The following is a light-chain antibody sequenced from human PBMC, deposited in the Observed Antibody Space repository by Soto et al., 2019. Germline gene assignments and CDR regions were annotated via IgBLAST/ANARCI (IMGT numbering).Light chain of an antibody. CDR3: HQRSNWPPFT. CDR2: GAS. Sequence: EILLTQFPATLSLSPGEGATLSCRASQSVSNNLAWYQQKPGQAPRLLIYGASKRATGVPARFSGSGSGTEFTLTISSLEPEDFAVYYCHQRSNWPPFTFGPGTKVDIK. J-gene: IGKJ3*01. CDR1: QSVSNN. V-gene: IGKV3-11*01.